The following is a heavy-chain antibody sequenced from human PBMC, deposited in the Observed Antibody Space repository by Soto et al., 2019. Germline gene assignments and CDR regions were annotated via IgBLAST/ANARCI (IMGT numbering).Heavy chain of an antibody. V-gene: IGHV4-31*03. CDR2: IYYSGST. CDR1: GGSISSTGYY. J-gene: IGHJ4*02. CDR3: ARGRGVGSDWYAASFDS. Sequence: SETLSLTCTVSGGSISSTGYYWTWMRQHPGKGLEWIGYIYYSGSTNYNPSLKSRVSISIDTSKNQFSLNLRSVTAADTAVYYCARGRGVGSDWYAASFDSWGQGTLVTVSS. D-gene: IGHD6-19*01.